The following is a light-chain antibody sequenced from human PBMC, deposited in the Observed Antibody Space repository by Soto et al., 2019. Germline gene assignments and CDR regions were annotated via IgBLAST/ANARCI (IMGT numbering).Light chain of an antibody. J-gene: IGKJ1*01. CDR2: GAS. Sequence: EIVMIQSPATLSVSPGERATLSCRASQSVSSNLAWYQQKPGQAPRLLIYGASTRATGIPARFSGSGSGTEFTLTISSLESEDFAVYFCQQYHNWWTFGQGTKVDIK. CDR1: QSVSSN. CDR3: QQYHNWWT. V-gene: IGKV3-15*01.